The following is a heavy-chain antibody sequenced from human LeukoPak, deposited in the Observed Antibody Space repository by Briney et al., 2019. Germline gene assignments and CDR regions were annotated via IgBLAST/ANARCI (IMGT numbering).Heavy chain of an antibody. Sequence: SETLSLTCAVSGGSISSGGYYWGWIRQPPGKGLEWIGEINHSGSTNYNPSLKSRVTISVDTSKNQFSLKLSSVTAADTAVYYCARAQRRGQWLVLDYWGQGTLVTVSS. CDR1: GGSISSGGYY. CDR2: INHSGST. J-gene: IGHJ4*02. D-gene: IGHD6-19*01. CDR3: ARAQRRGQWLVLDY. V-gene: IGHV4-39*07.